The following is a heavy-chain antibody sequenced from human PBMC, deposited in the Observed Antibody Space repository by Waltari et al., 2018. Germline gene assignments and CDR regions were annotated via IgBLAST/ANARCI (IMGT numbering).Heavy chain of an antibody. CDR2: VYYSGST. Sequence: QLQLQESGPGLLKPSGTLSLTCTVSDDSISTGYYSWGWIRQSPGKGPEWIGSVYYSGSTSYNTSLKRRVTISVDTSKKQFSLKLSSVTAADTAVYYCARSLHIFRAAAGMFDYWGQGTLVTVSS. CDR3: ARSLHIFRAAAGMFDY. J-gene: IGHJ4*02. CDR1: DDSISTGYYS. V-gene: IGHV4-39*01. D-gene: IGHD6-13*01.